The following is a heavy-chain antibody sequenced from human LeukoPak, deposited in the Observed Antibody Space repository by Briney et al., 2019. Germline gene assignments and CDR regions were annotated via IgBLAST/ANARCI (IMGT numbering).Heavy chain of an antibody. CDR2: INGDGRII. CDR3: VREVGAPGSFQH. J-gene: IGHJ1*01. V-gene: IGHV3-74*01. CDR1: GFTFSSNW. Sequence: QPGGSLRLSCAASGFTFSSNWMHWVRQAPGKGLVWISRINGDGRIIGHAESVKGRFTISRSNADNTLHLQMNSLRAEDTAVYHCVREVGAPGSFQHWGQGAPVTVSS. D-gene: IGHD1-26*01.